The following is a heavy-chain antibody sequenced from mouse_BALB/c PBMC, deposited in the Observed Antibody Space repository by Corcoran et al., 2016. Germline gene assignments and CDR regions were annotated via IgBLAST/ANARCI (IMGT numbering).Heavy chain of an antibody. Sequence: QVQLQQSGAELMKPGASVKISCKATGYTFSSYWIEWVKQRPGHGLEWIGEILPGSGSTDYNEKFKGKATFTADTSSTTAYMQLSSLTSEDSAVYYCAGSDTTARFAYWGQGTLVTVSA. J-gene: IGHJ3*01. D-gene: IGHD1-2*01. CDR3: AGSDTTARFAY. V-gene: IGHV1-9*01. CDR2: ILPGSGST. CDR1: GYTFSSYW.